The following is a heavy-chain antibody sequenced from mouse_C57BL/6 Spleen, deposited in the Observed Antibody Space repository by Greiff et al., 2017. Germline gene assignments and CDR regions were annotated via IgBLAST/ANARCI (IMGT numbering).Heavy chain of an antibody. D-gene: IGHD2-5*01. CDR3: ASSYYSNYDAMDY. Sequence: QVQLQQPGAELVKPGASVKMSCKASGYTFTSYWITWVKQRPGQGLEWIGDIYPGSGSTNYNEKFKSKATLTVDTSSSTAYMELSSLTSEYSSVYYCASSYYSNYDAMDYWGQGTSVTVSS. CDR2: IYPGSGST. J-gene: IGHJ4*01. V-gene: IGHV1-55*01. CDR1: GYTFTSYW.